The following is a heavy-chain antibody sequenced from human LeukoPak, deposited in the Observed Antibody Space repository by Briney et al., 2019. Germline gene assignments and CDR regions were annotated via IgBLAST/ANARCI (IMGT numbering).Heavy chain of an antibody. CDR2: IRYDGSNK. CDR1: GFTFSSYG. D-gene: IGHD3-3*01. V-gene: IGHV3-30*02. J-gene: IGHJ4*02. CDR3: AKHTKAGLEWLLNDY. Sequence: PGGSLRLSCAASGFTFSSYGMHWVRQAPGKGLEWVAFIRYDGSNKYYADSVKGRFTISRDNSKNTLYLQMNSLRAEDTAVYYCAKHTKAGLEWLLNDYWGQGTLVTVSS.